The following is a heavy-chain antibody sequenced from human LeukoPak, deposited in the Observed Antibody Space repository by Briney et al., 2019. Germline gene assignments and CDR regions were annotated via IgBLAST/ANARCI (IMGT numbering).Heavy chain of an antibody. Sequence: GGSLRLSCAASGFTVSSNYMSWVRQAPGKGLEWVSVIYSGGSTYYADSVKGRFTISRDNSKNTLYLQMNSLRAEDTAVYYCARDLGYYYGSGSSTPWGQGTLVTVSS. D-gene: IGHD3-10*01. CDR1: GFTVSSNY. V-gene: IGHV3-53*01. CDR2: IYSGGST. J-gene: IGHJ5*02. CDR3: ARDLGYYYGSGSSTP.